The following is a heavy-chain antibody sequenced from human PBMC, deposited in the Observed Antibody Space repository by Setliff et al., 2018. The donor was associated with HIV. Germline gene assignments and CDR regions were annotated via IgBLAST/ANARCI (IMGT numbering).Heavy chain of an antibody. CDR2: IFGSGVT. D-gene: IGHD5-12*01. V-gene: IGHV4-4*07. CDR1: GGAIINYD. Sequence: SQTLSLTCNVSGGAIINYDWTWVRQPAGKGLEWIGRIFGSGVTNYNTSLESRVTMSLDTSRNHLSLRLRSVTAADTAVYYCARDNHGFPVDWGRGTLVTVSS. CDR3: ARDNHGFPVD. J-gene: IGHJ4*02.